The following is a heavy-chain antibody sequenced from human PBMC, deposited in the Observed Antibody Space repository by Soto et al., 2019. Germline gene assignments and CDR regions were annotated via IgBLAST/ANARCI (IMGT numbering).Heavy chain of an antibody. CDR3: ARRSGSYSNAFDF. Sequence: GASVKGSWTASCYTFTSYGISWVRQSPGQGLEWMGWISAYNGNTNYAQKLQGRVTMTTDTSTSTAYMELRSLRSDDTAVSSSARRSGSYSNAFDFWGQGTMVPV. CDR2: ISAYNGNT. J-gene: IGHJ3*01. V-gene: IGHV1-18*01. CDR1: CYTFTSYG. D-gene: IGHD1-26*01.